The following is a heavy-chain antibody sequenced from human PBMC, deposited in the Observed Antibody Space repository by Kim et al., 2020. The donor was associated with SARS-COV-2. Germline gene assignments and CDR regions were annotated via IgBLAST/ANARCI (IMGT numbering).Heavy chain of an antibody. CDR2: IFSSGRT. D-gene: IGHD3-16*01. CDR3: IKDIVAGGADS. V-gene: IGHV3-9*01. CDR1: GFTFDEYA. J-gene: IGHJ4*02. Sequence: GGSLRLSCAGSGFTFDEYAMHWVRQAPGKGLEWVSSIFSSGRTGYADSMKGRVTISRDNAKNLLYLQINSLTLEDTAFYYCIKDIVAGGADSWGPGTLVTVSS.